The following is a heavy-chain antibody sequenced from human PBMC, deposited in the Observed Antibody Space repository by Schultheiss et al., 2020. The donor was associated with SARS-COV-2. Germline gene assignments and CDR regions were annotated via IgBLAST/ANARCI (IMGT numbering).Heavy chain of an antibody. J-gene: IGHJ6*02. Sequence: ASVKVSCKASGGTFSSYAISWVRQAPGQGLEWMGWINPNSGGTNYAQKFQGRVTMTRDTSISTAYMELSRLRSDDTAVYYCARDHKMITFGGVIVPNYGMDVWGQGTTVTVSS. D-gene: IGHD3-16*02. CDR3: ARDHKMITFGGVIVPNYGMDV. CDR2: INPNSGGT. CDR1: GGTFSSYA. V-gene: IGHV1-2*02.